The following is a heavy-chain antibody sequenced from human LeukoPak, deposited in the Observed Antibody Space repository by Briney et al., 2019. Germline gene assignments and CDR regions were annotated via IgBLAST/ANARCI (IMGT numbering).Heavy chain of an antibody. J-gene: IGHJ6*04. D-gene: IGHD6-13*01. CDR3: ARAAAAGPHYYYGMDV. V-gene: IGHV4-59*01. CDR2: IYYSGST. CDR1: GGSISGYY. Sequence: PSETLSLTCSVSGGSISGYYWSWIRQPPGKGPEWIGYIYYSGSTNYNPSLKSRVTISVDTSKNQFSLKLTSLTAADTAVYNCARAAAAGPHYYYGMDVWGKGTTVTVSS.